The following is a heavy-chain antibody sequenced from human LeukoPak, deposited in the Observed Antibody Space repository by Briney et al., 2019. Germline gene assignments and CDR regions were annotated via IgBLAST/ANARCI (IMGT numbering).Heavy chain of an antibody. V-gene: IGHV3-23*01. D-gene: IGHD5-12*01. J-gene: IGHJ4*02. CDR3: AKGAYDYIEIGYFDS. CDR2: LIGSSGST. Sequence: GGSLRLSCPASGFTSTKYAMNWVRQLPAKGLEWVSVLIGSSGSTDYAHSLKGRFTISRDNSKNTVFLQMNSLRAEDTAIYYCAKGAYDYIEIGYFDSWGQGTLVTVSS. CDR1: GFTSTKYA.